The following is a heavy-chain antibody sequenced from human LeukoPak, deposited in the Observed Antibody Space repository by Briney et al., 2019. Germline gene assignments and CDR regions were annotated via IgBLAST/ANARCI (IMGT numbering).Heavy chain of an antibody. CDR1: GGSFSGYY. Sequence: SETLSLTCAVYGGSFSGYYWSWIRQPPGEGLEWIGEINHSGSTNYNPSLKSRVTISVDTTKNQFSLKLSSVTAADTAVYYCARNGGYDYLGYWGQGTLVTVSS. D-gene: IGHD5-12*01. J-gene: IGHJ4*02. CDR3: ARNGGYDYLGY. V-gene: IGHV4-34*01. CDR2: INHSGST.